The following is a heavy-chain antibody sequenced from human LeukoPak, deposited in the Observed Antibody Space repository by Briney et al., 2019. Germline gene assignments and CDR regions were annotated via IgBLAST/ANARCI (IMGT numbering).Heavy chain of an antibody. CDR3: ARAPTRDLRYFDWFRKDHAFDI. CDR1: GVRISSGRYY. V-gene: IGHV4-61*02. Sequence: PSQTLSLTCTVSGVRISSGRYYWSWIRQPPGKGLEWIGRIYTIGCTNYNPTLESRVTISVDTSKNQFSLKLSSVDAADTAVYYCARAPTRDLRYFDWFRKDHAFDIWGQGTMVTVSS. J-gene: IGHJ3*02. CDR2: IYTIGCT. D-gene: IGHD3-9*01.